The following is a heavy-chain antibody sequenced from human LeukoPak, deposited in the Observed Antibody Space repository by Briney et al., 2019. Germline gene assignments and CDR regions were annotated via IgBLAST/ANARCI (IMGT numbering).Heavy chain of an antibody. J-gene: IGHJ4*02. CDR2: INHSGST. D-gene: IGHD3-3*01. CDR1: GGSFSGYY. CDR3: ARASYDFWSGYPTRFDY. Sequence: SETLSLTCAVYGGSFSGYYWSWIRQPPGKGLEWIGEINHSGSTNYNPSLKSRVTISVDTSKNQFSLKLSPVTAADTAVYYCARASYDFWSGYPTRFDYWGQGTLVTVSS. V-gene: IGHV4-34*01.